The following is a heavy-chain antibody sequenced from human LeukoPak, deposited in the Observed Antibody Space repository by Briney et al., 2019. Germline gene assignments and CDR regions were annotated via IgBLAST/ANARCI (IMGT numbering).Heavy chain of an antibody. D-gene: IGHD3-22*01. J-gene: IGHJ5*02. CDR2: IYTSGST. V-gene: IGHV4-4*07. Sequence: SETLSLTCTVSGGSISSYYWSWIRQPAGKGLEWIGRIYTSGSTNHNPSLKSRVTMSVDTSKNQFSLKLSSVTAADTAVYYCARDCYYYDSSGYLFGQNNWFDPWGQGTLVTVSS. CDR3: ARDCYYYDSSGYLFGQNNWFDP. CDR1: GGSISSYY.